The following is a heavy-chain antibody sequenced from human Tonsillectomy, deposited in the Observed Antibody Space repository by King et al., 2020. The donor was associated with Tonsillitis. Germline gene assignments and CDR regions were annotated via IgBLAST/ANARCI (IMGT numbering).Heavy chain of an antibody. Sequence: VQLQESGPGRVKPSETLSLTCTVSGDSIRNNYWSWVRQSPGKGLDWIGYISYSGDSGYNPSLESRVAISVYPSKNQFSLKVSSVTAADTAIYYCARKAREFDSWGQGILVTVSS. CDR3: ARKAREFDS. CDR1: GDSIRNNY. V-gene: IGHV4-59*08. J-gene: IGHJ5*01. CDR2: ISYSGDS.